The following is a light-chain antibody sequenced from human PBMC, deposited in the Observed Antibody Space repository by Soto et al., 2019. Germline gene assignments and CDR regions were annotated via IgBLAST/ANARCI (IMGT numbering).Light chain of an antibody. CDR1: QGISSY. CDR2: AAS. V-gene: IGKV1-8*01. CDR3: QQYNSYSKT. J-gene: IGKJ1*01. Sequence: AIRMTQSPSSLSASTRDGVTIXCRASQGISSYLAWYQQKPGKAPKLLIYAASTLQSGVPSRFSGSGSGTDFTLTISSLQPDDFATYYCQQYNSYSKTFGQGTKVDIK.